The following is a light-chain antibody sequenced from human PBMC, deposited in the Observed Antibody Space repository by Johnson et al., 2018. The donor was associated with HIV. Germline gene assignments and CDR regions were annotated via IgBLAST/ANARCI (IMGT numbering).Light chain of an antibody. CDR1: SSNIGNNF. Sequence: QPVLTQPPSVSAAPGQKVTISCSGSSSNIGNNFVSWYQQLPGTAPKLLIYANDKRPSGIPDRFSGSKSGTSATLGITGLQAGDEADYYCGTWDNSLSIGYVFGTGTKVTVL. CDR2: AND. CDR3: GTWDNSLSIGYV. J-gene: IGLJ1*01. V-gene: IGLV1-51*02.